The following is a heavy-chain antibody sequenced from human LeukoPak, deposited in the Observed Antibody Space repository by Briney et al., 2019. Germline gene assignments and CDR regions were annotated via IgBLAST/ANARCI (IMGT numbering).Heavy chain of an antibody. CDR2: IYYRGST. CDR3: TRINRPTTVYAFDI. CDR1: GGSISSSSYY. Sequence: SETLSLTCTVSGGSISSSSYYWGWIRQPPGKGLEWIGSIYYRGSTDYNPSLKSRVTISVDTSKNQFYLKLSSVTAADTAVYYCTRINRPTTVYAFDIWGQGTMVTVSS. V-gene: IGHV4-39*07. D-gene: IGHD4-17*01. J-gene: IGHJ3*02.